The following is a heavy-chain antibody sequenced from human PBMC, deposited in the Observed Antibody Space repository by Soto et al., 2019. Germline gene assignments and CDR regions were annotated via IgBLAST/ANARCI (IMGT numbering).Heavy chain of an antibody. D-gene: IGHD2-2*01. CDR1: GYSFTSHW. J-gene: IGHJ6*02. Sequence: GESLKISCKTSGYSFTSHWIAWVRQMPGKGLEWMGIIYPSDSDIRYRPSFQGQVTISVDKSISTAYLQWSSLKASDTATYYCARQDYSNYRGGMDVCGQRNTVTVSS. CDR3: ARQDYSNYRGGMDV. CDR2: IYPSDSDI. V-gene: IGHV5-51*01.